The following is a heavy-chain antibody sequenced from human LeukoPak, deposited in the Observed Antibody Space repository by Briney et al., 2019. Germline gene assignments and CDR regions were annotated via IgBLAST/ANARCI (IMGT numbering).Heavy chain of an antibody. J-gene: IGHJ6*02. D-gene: IGHD4-23*01. Sequence: SETLSLTCTVSGVSMSTCYWMWIRQPPGKGLVWIGYMHHSGSTKYNPSLRSRVTISVDTSKNQFSLKLSAVTAADKAGDYCAGDYGGFEGVMDVWGQGITVTVSS. CDR2: MHHSGST. CDR3: AGDYGGFEGVMDV. V-gene: IGHV4-59*08. CDR1: GVSMSTCY.